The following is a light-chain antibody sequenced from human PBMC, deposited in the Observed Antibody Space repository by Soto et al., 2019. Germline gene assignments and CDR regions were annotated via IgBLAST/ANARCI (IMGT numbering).Light chain of an antibody. Sequence: QSVLPQPASVSGSPGHSITISCTGTSSDVGGYNYVSWYQQHPGKAPKLMIYDVSNRPPGVSNRFSGSKSGNTASLTISGLQAEDEADYYCSSYTSSSTYVFGTGTKVTVL. CDR1: SSDVGGYNY. J-gene: IGLJ1*01. V-gene: IGLV2-14*01. CDR3: SSYTSSSTYV. CDR2: DVS.